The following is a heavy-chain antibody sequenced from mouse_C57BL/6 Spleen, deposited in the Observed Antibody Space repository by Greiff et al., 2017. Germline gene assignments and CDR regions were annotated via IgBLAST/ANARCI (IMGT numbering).Heavy chain of an antibody. CDR2: IYPSDSET. J-gene: IGHJ2*01. CDR1: GYTFTSYW. CDR3: ARSVYDYPFYFDY. Sequence: QVQLQQPGAELVRPGSSVKLSCKASGYTFTSYWMDWVKQRPGQGLEWIGNIYPSDSETHYNQKFKDKATLTVDKSSSTAYMQLSSLTSEDSAVYYGARSVYDYPFYFDYWGQGTTLTVSS. V-gene: IGHV1-61*01. D-gene: IGHD2-4*01.